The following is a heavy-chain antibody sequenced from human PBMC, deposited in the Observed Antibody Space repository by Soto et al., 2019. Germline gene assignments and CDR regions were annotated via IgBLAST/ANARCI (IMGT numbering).Heavy chain of an antibody. CDR1: GGTFSSYA. V-gene: IGHV1-69*01. CDR2: IIPIFGTA. J-gene: IGHJ4*02. CDR3: ARGGAYCGGDCYHY. Sequence: QVQLVQSGAEVKKPGSSVKVSCKASGGTFSSYAISWVRQAPGQGLEWMGGIIPIFGTANYAQKFQGRVTNTAEESTSTAYMALSSLRSEDTAVYYCARGGAYCGGDCYHYWGQGTLVTVSS. D-gene: IGHD2-21*02.